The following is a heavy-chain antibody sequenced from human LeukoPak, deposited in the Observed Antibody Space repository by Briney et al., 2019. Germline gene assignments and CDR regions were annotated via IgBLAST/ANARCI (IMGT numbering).Heavy chain of an antibody. CDR3: ARVFTISSGWYRSFDY. Sequence: GSTVKVSCKGSGYTFTSYGISWVRQAPGQGLEWLGWISAYYGNTNYAQKFQGRVTMTTDTSTSTAYMELRSLRSDDTAVYYCARVFTISSGWYRSFDYWGQGTLVTVSS. D-gene: IGHD6-19*01. J-gene: IGHJ4*02. V-gene: IGHV1-18*01. CDR2: ISAYYGNT. CDR1: GYTFTSYG.